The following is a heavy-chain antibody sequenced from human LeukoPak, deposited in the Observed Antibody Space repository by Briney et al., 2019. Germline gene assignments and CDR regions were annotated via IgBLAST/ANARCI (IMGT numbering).Heavy chain of an antibody. V-gene: IGHV3-23*01. CDR3: AREYSYGYDDWFDP. CDR2: ISPPGGTT. J-gene: IGHJ5*02. D-gene: IGHD5-18*01. Sequence: PGGSLRLSCAASGFTFSNHAMSWFRQAPGKGLEWVSAISPPGGTTYFADSVKGRFTISRDNSKNTLYLQMNSLRAEDTAIYYCAREYSYGYDDWFDPWGQGTLVTVSS. CDR1: GFTFSNHA.